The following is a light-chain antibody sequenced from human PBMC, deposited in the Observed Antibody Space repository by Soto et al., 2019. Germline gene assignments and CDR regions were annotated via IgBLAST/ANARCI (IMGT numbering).Light chain of an antibody. Sequence: DIQMTQSPSSLSASVGDTVTITCRASQSISVHLTWYQQKPGKVPKLLIYAASNLQLGVPSSFSGSGSETDFALTISSLQPEDFATYYCQQSYITPYTFGQGTKLQIK. V-gene: IGKV1-39*01. J-gene: IGKJ2*01. CDR3: QQSYITPYT. CDR2: AAS. CDR1: QSISVH.